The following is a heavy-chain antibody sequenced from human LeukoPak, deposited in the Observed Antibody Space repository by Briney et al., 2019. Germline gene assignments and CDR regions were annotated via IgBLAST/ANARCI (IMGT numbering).Heavy chain of an antibody. CDR1: GFTFSSYW. CDR2: IKQDGSEK. Sequence: PGGSLRLSCAASGFTFSSYWMSWVRQAPGKGLEWVANIKQDGSEKYYVDSVKGRFTISRDNAKNSLYLQMNSLRAEDTAVYYCAREEEVAAVGPVDYWGRETLVPVSS. D-gene: IGHD6-13*01. CDR3: AREEEVAAVGPVDY. V-gene: IGHV3-7*01. J-gene: IGHJ4*02.